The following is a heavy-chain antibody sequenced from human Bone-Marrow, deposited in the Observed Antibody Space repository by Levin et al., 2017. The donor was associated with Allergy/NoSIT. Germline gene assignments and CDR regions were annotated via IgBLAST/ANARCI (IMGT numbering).Heavy chain of an antibody. J-gene: IGHJ5*02. CDR1: GGSVSSASYY. CDR3: ARGYCTSASCSLNWFDP. D-gene: IGHD2-2*01. Sequence: SETLSLTCTVSGGSVSSASYYWSWIRQPPGKGLEWIGYIYYSGTTSYNPSLKSRVTISLDTSKNQFSLNLSSMTAADTAVYYCARGYCTSASCSLNWFDPWGQGIRATVSS. V-gene: IGHV4-61*01. CDR2: IYYSGTT.